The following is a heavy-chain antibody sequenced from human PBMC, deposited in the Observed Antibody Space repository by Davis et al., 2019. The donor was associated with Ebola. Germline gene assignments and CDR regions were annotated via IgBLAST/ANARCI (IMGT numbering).Heavy chain of an antibody. CDR3: ARAADWGWLGYLDS. Sequence: GGSLRLSCAASGFRFSGHGMHWVRQVPGKGLDFVAAVHNDGVNSYYSESVRGRFTISRDNSQNMLYLQMGGLRREDTAVYYCARAADWGWLGYLDSWGRGALLTVSS. CDR2: VHNDGVNS. J-gene: IGHJ4*02. V-gene: IGHV3-64*02. D-gene: IGHD7-27*01. CDR1: GFRFSGHG.